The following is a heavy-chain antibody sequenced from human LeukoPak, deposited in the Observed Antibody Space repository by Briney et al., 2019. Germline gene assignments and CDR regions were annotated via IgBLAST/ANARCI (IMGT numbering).Heavy chain of an antibody. D-gene: IGHD3-22*01. CDR2: IYYSGST. V-gene: IGHV4-39*01. CDR1: GGSISSSSYY. CDR3: ARARGFYYYYGMDV. J-gene: IGHJ6*02. Sequence: SETLSLTCTVSGGSISSSSYYWGWIRQPPGKGXXXIGSIYYSGSTYYNPSLKSRVTISVDTSKNQFSLKLSSVTAADTAVYYCARARGFYYYYGMDVWGQGTTVTVSS.